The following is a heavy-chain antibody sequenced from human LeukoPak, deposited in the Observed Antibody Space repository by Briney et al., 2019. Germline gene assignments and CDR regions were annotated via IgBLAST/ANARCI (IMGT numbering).Heavy chain of an antibody. CDR1: GYTFTGYY. Sequence: GASVKVSCKASGYTFTGYYMHWVRQAPGQGLEWMGWINPNSGGTIYAQKFQGRVTMTRDTSISTVYMELSRLRSDDTAVYYCARDSITMTVVVGDLDYWGQGTLVTVSS. D-gene: IGHD3-22*01. CDR3: ARDSITMTVVVGDLDY. CDR2: INPNSGGT. V-gene: IGHV1-2*02. J-gene: IGHJ4*02.